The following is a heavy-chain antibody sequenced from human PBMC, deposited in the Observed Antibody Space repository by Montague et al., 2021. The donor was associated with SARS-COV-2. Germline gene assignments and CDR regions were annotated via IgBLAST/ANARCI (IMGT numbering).Heavy chain of an antibody. CDR1: GFRFDSYA. J-gene: IGHJ4*02. Sequence: SLRLSCAASGFRFDSYAMSWVRQAPGKGLEWLSAISSGGETTDYADSMKGRFTLSRDNAKNTLYLQVNSLRDDDTAVYYCAREAYNSGDFDFWGQGTLVTASS. D-gene: IGHD6-19*01. V-gene: IGHV3-23*01. CDR2: ISSGGETT. CDR3: AREAYNSGDFDF.